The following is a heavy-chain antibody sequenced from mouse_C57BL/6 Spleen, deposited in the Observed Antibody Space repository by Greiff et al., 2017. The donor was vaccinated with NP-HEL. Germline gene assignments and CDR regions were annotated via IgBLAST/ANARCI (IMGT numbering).Heavy chain of an antibody. D-gene: IGHD4-1*02. CDR3: AIPTGTDYAMDY. CDR2: IHPNSGST. V-gene: IGHV1-64*01. Sequence: QVQLQQPGAELVKPGASVKLSCKASGYTFTSYWIHWVKQRPGQGLEWIGMIHPNSGSTNYNEKFKSKATLTVDKSSSTAYMQLSSLTSEDSAVYYCAIPTGTDYAMDYWGQGTSVTVSS. CDR1: GYTFTSYW. J-gene: IGHJ4*01.